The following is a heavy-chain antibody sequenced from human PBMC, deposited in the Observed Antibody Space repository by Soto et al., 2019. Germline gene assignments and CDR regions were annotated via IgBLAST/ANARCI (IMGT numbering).Heavy chain of an antibody. J-gene: IGHJ6*02. Sequence: AGVKVSCKASGYTFVSHGIPWVRQAPGQGLGWMGCMIGKNGDTDYAQKLQGRVSMTTAKSTTTAHIVLKCLRTDDTAGQYFTGVPSSIVVVPDYGMDVWGQGTPVTVSS. CDR1: GYTFVSHG. CDR3: TGVPSSIVVVPDYGMDV. V-gene: IGHV1-18*04. D-gene: IGHD2-2*01. CDR2: MIGKNGDT.